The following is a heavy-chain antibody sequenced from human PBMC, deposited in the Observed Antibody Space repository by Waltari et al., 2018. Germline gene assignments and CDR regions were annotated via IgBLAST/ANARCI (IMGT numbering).Heavy chain of an antibody. D-gene: IGHD1-26*01. CDR1: GGSISSGGYS. V-gene: IGHV4-30-2*01. Sequence: QLQLQESGSGLVKPSQTLSLTCAVSGGSISSGGYSWSWIRQPPGKGLEWIGYIYHSGSTYYNPSLKSRVTISVDRSKNQFSLKLSSVTAADTAVYYCARDSGSYLFDYWGQGTLVTVSS. CDR3: ARDSGSYLFDY. J-gene: IGHJ4*02. CDR2: IYHSGST.